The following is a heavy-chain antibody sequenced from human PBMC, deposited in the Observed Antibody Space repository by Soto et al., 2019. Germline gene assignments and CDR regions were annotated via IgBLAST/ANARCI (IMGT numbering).Heavy chain of an antibody. V-gene: IGHV4-34*01. D-gene: IGHD6-6*01. J-gene: IGHJ6*02. Sequence: SETLSLTCADYGGSFSGYYWSWIRQPPGKGLEWIGEINHSGSTNYNPSLKGRVTISVDTSKNQFSLKLSSVTAADTAVYYCARSFSSNYGMDVWGQGTTVTVSS. CDR1: GGSFSGYY. CDR3: ARSFSSNYGMDV. CDR2: INHSGST.